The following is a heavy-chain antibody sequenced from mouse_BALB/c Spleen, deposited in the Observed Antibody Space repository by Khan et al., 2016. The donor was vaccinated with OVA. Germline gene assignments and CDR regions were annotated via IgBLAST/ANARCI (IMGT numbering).Heavy chain of an antibody. CDR2: ISYDGSN. J-gene: IGHJ1*01. V-gene: IGHV3-6*02. CDR3: ARGGAVVPYWYFDV. Sequence: EVQLQESGPGLVKPSQSLSLTCSVTGYSITSGYRWNWIRQFPGNKLEWMGYISYDGSNNYNPSLKNRISITRDTSKNHFFLKLSSVTTEDTATEYCARGGAVVPYWYFDVWGAGTTVTVSS. CDR1: GYSITSGYR. D-gene: IGHD1-1*01.